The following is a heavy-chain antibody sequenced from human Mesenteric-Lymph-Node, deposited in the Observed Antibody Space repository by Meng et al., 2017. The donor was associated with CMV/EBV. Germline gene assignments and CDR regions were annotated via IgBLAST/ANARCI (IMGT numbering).Heavy chain of an antibody. CDR1: GFTFSSYE. CDR3: ARPYYYDSSGYPEYFQH. CDR2: ISSSGSTI. Sequence: GESLKISCAASGFTFSSYEMNWVRQAPGKGLEWVSYISSSGSTIYYADSVKGRLTISRDNAKNSLYLQMNSLRAEDTAVYYCARPYYYDSSGYPEYFQHWGQGTLVTVSS. J-gene: IGHJ1*01. D-gene: IGHD3-22*01. V-gene: IGHV3-48*03.